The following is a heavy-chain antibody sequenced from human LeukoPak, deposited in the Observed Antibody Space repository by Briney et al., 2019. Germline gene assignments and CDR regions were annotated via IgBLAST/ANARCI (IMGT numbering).Heavy chain of an antibody. CDR3: AKDSVTTAVDV. Sequence: GRSLRLSCAASGFTFSSYGMHWVRQAPGKGLEWVAVISYDGSNKYYADSVKGRFTISRDNSKNTLYLQMNSLRAEDTAVYYCAKDSVTTAVDVWGKGTTFTVSS. CDR1: GFTFSSYG. CDR2: ISYDGSNK. D-gene: IGHD4-17*01. J-gene: IGHJ6*04. V-gene: IGHV3-30*18.